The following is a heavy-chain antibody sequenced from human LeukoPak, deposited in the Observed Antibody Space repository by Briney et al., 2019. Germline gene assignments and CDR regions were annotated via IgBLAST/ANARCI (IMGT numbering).Heavy chain of an antibody. V-gene: IGHV4-4*07. Sequence: RPSETLSLXCTVSGGSISSYYWSWIRQPAGKGLEWIGRIYTSGSTNYNPSLKSRVTMSVDTSKNQFSLKLSSVTAADTAVYYCARGIDYGDYAEIGWFDPWGQGTLVTVSS. CDR1: GGSISSYY. CDR3: ARGIDYGDYAEIGWFDP. D-gene: IGHD4-17*01. J-gene: IGHJ5*02. CDR2: IYTSGST.